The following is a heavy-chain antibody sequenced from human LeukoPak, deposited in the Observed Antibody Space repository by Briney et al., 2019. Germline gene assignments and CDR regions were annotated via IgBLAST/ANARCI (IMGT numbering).Heavy chain of an antibody. CDR2: ISGSGGST. V-gene: IGHV3-23*01. D-gene: IGHD6-13*01. CDR3: AKDQGIAAAGTLDY. Sequence: GGSLRLSCAASGFTFSSYWMSWVRQAPGKGLEWVSAISGSGGSTYYADSVKGRFTISRDNSKNTLYLQMNSLRAEDTAVYYCAKDQGIAAAGTLDYWGQGTLVTVSS. CDR1: GFTFSSYW. J-gene: IGHJ4*02.